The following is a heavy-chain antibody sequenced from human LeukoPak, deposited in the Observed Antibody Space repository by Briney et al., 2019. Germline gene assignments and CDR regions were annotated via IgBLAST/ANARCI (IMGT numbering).Heavy chain of an antibody. D-gene: IGHD2-2*01. CDR1: GYTFTGYY. CDR3: ARGRDTTSSNFDY. Sequence: ASVKVSCKASGYTFTGYYMHWVRQAPGRGLEWMGWINPNNGGTNYAQKFQGRVTMTRDTSISTAYMELSRLTSDDTAVYYCARGRDTTSSNFDYWGQGTLVTVSS. J-gene: IGHJ4*02. V-gene: IGHV1-2*02. CDR2: INPNNGGT.